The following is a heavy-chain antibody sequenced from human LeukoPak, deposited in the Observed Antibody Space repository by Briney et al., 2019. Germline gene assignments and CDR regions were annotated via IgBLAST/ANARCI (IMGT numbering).Heavy chain of an antibody. CDR3: TREPGTGSGRLSTGLSGY. J-gene: IGHJ4*02. V-gene: IGHV3-49*04. Sequence: PGGSLRLSCAASGFTFGDYAMSWVRQAPGKGLEWVGFIRSKAYGGTTEYAASVKGRFTISRDDSKSIAYLQMNSLKTEDTAVYYCTREPGTGSGRLSTGLSGYWGQGTLVTVSS. D-gene: IGHD3-10*01. CDR1: GFTFGDYA. CDR2: IRSKAYGGTT.